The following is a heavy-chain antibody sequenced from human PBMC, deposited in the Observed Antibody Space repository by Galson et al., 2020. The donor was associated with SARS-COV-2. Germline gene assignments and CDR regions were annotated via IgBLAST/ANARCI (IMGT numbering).Heavy chain of an antibody. CDR2: MHYNGRT. Sequence: SETLSLTCTVSGDSITSSTYFWGWIRQPPGKGLEWITIMHYNGRTHYNPSLKSRVTISLDTSKNRFSLKLSSVTAADTAVYYCATLTSCSIDTCCSEYWGQGTLVTVSS. D-gene: IGHD2-15*01. CDR1: GDSITSSTYF. V-gene: IGHV4-39*02. J-gene: IGHJ4*02. CDR3: ATLTSCSIDTCCSEY.